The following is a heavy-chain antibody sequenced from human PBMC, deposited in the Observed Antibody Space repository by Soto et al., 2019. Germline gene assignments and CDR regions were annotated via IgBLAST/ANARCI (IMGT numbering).Heavy chain of an antibody. CDR1: GFTVSSNY. CDR3: ARVKGPYYYYYMDV. V-gene: IGHV3-66*01. J-gene: IGHJ6*03. CDR2: IYSGGST. Sequence: EVQLVESGGGLVQPGGSLRLSCAASGFTVSSNYMSWVRQAPGKGLEWVSVIYSGGSTYYADSVKGRFIISRDNSKNTLYLQMNSLRAEDTAVYYCARVKGPYYYYYMDVWGKGTTVTVSS.